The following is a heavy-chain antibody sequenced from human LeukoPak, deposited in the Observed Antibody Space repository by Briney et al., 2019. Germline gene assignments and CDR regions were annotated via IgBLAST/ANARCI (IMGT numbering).Heavy chain of an antibody. CDR2: IYYSGST. CDR1: GGSISSGGYY. CDR3: ARDYHYYYDSSGSDAFDI. J-gene: IGHJ3*02. V-gene: IGHV4-31*03. D-gene: IGHD3-22*01. Sequence: SQTLSLTCTVSGGSISSGGYYWSWIRQHPGKGLEWIGYIYYSGSTYYNPSLKSRVTILVDTSKNQFSLKLSSVTAADTAVYYCARDYHYYYDSSGSDAFDIWGQGTMVTVSS.